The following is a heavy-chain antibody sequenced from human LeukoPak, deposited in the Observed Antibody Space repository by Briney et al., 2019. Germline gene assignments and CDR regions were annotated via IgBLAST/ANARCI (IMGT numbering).Heavy chain of an antibody. Sequence: GGSLRLSCAASGFTFSSYWMHWVRQAPGKGLVWVSRINSDGSSTSYADSVKGRFTISRDDAKNTLYLQMNSLRAEDTAVYYCARDVPVRYFDWLPQYYFDYWGQGTLVTVSS. CDR3: ARDVPVRYFDWLPQYYFDY. CDR2: INSDGSST. CDR1: GFTFSSYW. J-gene: IGHJ4*02. D-gene: IGHD3-9*01. V-gene: IGHV3-74*01.